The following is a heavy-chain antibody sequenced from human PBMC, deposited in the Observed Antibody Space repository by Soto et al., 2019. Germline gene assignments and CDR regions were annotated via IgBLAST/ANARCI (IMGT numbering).Heavy chain of an antibody. CDR1: GGSISSGDYY. D-gene: IGHD3-22*01. V-gene: IGHV4-30-4*01. CDR2: IYYSGST. J-gene: IGHJ3*02. CDR3: ARVGIYYYDSSGPTPEPVAFDI. Sequence: SETLSLTCTVSGGSISSGDYYWSWIRQPPGKGLEWIGYIYYSGSTYYNTSLKSRVTISVDTSKNQFSLKLSSVTAADTAVYYCARVGIYYYDSSGPTPEPVAFDIWGQGTMVTVSS.